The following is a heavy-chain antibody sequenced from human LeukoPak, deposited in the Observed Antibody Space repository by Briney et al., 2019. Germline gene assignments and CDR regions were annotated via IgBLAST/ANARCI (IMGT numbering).Heavy chain of an antibody. D-gene: IGHD3-9*01. J-gene: IGHJ4*02. Sequence: NPGGSLRLSCAASGFTFSSYSMNWVRQAPGKGLEWVSSISSSSYIYYADSVKGRFTISRDNAKNSLYLQMNSLRAEDTAVYYCARDPKLRYFDWTNFDYWGQGTLVTVSS. CDR3: ARDPKLRYFDWTNFDY. V-gene: IGHV3-21*01. CDR1: GFTFSSYS. CDR2: ISSSSYI.